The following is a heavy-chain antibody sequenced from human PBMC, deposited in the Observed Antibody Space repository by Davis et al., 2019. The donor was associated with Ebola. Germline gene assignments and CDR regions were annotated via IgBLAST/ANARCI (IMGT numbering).Heavy chain of an antibody. CDR1: GYTFTSYG. CDR2: INPNSGGT. J-gene: IGHJ6*04. CDR3: ARLYGMDV. Sequence: ASVKVSCKASGYTFTSYGITWVRQAPGQGLEWMGRINPNSGGTNYAQKFQGRVTITRDTSASTAYMELSSLRSEDTAVYYCARLYGMDVWGKGTTVTVSS. V-gene: IGHV1-18*04.